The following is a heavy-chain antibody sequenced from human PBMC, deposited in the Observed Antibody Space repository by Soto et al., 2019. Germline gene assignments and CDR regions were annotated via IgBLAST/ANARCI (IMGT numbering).Heavy chain of an antibody. Sequence: ASVKPSCKASGYPFTSYGISWVRQAPGQGLEWMGWISAYNGNTNYAQKLQGRVTMTTDTSTSTAYMELRRLRSDDTAVYYCARVGGSRSWYFRMHWLDTCGHGTLVTVSA. J-gene: IGHJ5*01. CDR1: GYPFTSYG. D-gene: IGHD6-13*01. V-gene: IGHV1-18*04. CDR2: ISAYNGNT. CDR3: ARVGGSRSWYFRMHWLDT.